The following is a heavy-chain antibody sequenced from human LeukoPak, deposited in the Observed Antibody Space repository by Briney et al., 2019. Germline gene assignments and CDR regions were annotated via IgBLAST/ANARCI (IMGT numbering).Heavy chain of an antibody. V-gene: IGHV3-30*02. CDR2: IRYDGSNK. CDR1: GFTFSNYG. CDR3: ARDGVVAGPWHFDY. J-gene: IGHJ4*02. D-gene: IGHD2-15*01. Sequence: GGSLRLSCAASGFTFSNYGMHWVRQAPGKGLEWVAFIRYDGSNKYFADSLKGRFTISRDNSKNTLYLQMNSLRPEDTAVYYCARDGVVAGPWHFDYWGQGTLVTVSS.